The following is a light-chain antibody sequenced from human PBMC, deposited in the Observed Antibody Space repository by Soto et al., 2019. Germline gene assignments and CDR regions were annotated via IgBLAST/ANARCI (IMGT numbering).Light chain of an antibody. CDR1: QSVSSDY. CDR3: QQYGRSTWT. CDR2: GAS. J-gene: IGKJ1*01. V-gene: IGKV3-20*01. Sequence: EIVLTQSPGTLSLSPGERATLSCRASQSVSSDYLAWYQQKPGQAPRVLIYGASSRATGIPDRFSGSGSGTDFTLTIRRLEPEDFAVYYCQQYGRSTWTFGQGTKVDI.